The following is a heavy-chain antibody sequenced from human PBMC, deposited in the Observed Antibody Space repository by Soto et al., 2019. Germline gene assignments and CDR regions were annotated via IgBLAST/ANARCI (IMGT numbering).Heavy chain of an antibody. CDR2: MNADNGNT. V-gene: IGHV1-3*01. D-gene: IGHD2-21*02. CDR1: GYTFTSYA. CDR3: ARTASHPDY. Sequence: QVQLVQSGAEVKKPGASVKVSCKASGYTFTSYAMYWVRQAPGQRLEWMGWMNADNGNTKYSQKFQGRVTITRDTSARAAYMELSSITSDDTVFYCCARTASHPDYWGQGTLVTVSS. J-gene: IGHJ4*02.